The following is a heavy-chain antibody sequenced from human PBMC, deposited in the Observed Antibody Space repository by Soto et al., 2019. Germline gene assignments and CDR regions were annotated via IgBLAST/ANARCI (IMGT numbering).Heavy chain of an antibody. Sequence: GGSLRLSCAASGFTFSSYSMNGVRQAPGKGLEWVSYISSSSSTIYYADSVKGRFTISRDNAKNTLYLQMNSLKAEDTAVYYCAKDRRYDSSGYLGYWGQGTLVTVSS. V-gene: IGHV3-48*04. J-gene: IGHJ4*02. CDR2: ISSSSSTI. CDR1: GFTFSSYS. CDR3: AKDRRYDSSGYLGY. D-gene: IGHD3-22*01.